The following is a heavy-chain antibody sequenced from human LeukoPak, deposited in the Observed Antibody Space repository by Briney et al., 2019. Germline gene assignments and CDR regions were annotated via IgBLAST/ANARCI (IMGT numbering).Heavy chain of an antibody. Sequence: GGTLRLSCAASGFTFSTYSMNWVRQAPGKGLEWVSSISSSSSFISYADSVNGRFSISRDNAKNSLYLQMNSLRAEDTAVYYCARDSSGSDHFDNWGQGTLVTVSS. V-gene: IGHV3-21*04. CDR2: ISSSSSFI. D-gene: IGHD3-10*01. J-gene: IGHJ4*02. CDR1: GFTFSTYS. CDR3: ARDSSGSDHFDN.